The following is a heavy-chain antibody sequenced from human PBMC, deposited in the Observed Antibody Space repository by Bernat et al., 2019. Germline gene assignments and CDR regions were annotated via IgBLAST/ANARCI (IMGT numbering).Heavy chain of an antibody. Sequence: QVQLVESGGGVVQPGRSLRLSCAASGFTFSSYGMHWVRQAPGKGLEWVAVISYDGSNKYYADSVKGRFTISRDNSKNTLYLQMNSLRAEDTAVYYCAKDRGWWTTVFAFDIWGQGTMVTVSS. V-gene: IGHV3-30*18. CDR2: ISYDGSNK. CDR1: GFTFSSYG. J-gene: IGHJ3*02. CDR3: AKDRGWWTTVFAFDI. D-gene: IGHD4-17*01.